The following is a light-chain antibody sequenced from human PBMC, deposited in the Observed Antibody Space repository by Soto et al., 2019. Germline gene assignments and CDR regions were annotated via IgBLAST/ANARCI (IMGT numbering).Light chain of an antibody. CDR3: CSYAGSSSFPWV. CDR1: SSDVGSYNL. CDR2: EGS. Sequence: QSALTQPASVSGSPGQSITISCTGTSSDVGSYNLVSWYQQHPGKAPKLMIYEGSKRPSGVSNRFSGSKSGNTASLTISGLRAEDEADYYCCSYAGSSSFPWVFGGGTKLTVL. J-gene: IGLJ3*02. V-gene: IGLV2-23*03.